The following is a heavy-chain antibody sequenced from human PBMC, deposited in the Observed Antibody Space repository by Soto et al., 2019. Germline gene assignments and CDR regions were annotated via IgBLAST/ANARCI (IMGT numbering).Heavy chain of an antibody. CDR1: GYTLTELS. Sequence: GASVKVSCKVSGYTLTELSMHWVRQAPGKGLEWMGGFDPEDGETIYAQKFQGRVTMTEDTSTDTAYMELSSLRSEDTAVYYCATPPPITGTTRKTDYYFDYWGQGTLVTVYS. J-gene: IGHJ4*02. CDR3: ATPPPITGTTRKTDYYFDY. CDR2: FDPEDGET. D-gene: IGHD1-7*01. V-gene: IGHV1-24*01.